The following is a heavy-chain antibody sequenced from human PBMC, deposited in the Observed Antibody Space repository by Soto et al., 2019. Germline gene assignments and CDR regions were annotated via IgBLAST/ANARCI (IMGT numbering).Heavy chain of an antibody. Sequence: SVKVSCKASGGTFSSYAISWVRQAPGQGLEWMGGIIPIFGTANYAQKFQGRVTITADESTSTAYMELSSVTAADTAVYYCARHTPAISISDHWGQGTLVTVSS. CDR3: ARHTPAISISDH. J-gene: IGHJ4*02. D-gene: IGHD2-15*01. CDR1: GGTFSSYA. CDR2: IIPIFGTA. V-gene: IGHV1-69*13.